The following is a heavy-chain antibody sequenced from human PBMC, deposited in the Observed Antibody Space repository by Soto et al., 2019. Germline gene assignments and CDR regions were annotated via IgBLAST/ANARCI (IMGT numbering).Heavy chain of an antibody. J-gene: IGHJ5*02. CDR2: INAYNGNT. CDR1: GYSFTSYG. Sequence: ASVKVSCKASGYSFTSYGIHWVRQAPGQRLEWMGWINAYNGNTKYSQKFQGRVTFTRDTSASTAYMEMTSLRSEDAAVYFCARDLDDILTGPNFDPWGQGTLVT. V-gene: IGHV1-3*01. CDR3: ARDLDDILTGPNFDP. D-gene: IGHD3-9*01.